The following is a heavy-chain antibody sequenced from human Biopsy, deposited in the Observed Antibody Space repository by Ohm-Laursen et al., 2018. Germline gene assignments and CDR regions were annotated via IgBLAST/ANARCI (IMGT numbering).Heavy chain of an antibody. CDR3: ARGVPHYDGSGFPLAGYWYFDL. V-gene: IGHV4-31*01. Sequence: SQTLYLTCTVSGGSIGGGEYYWNWIRQHPGKGLEWIGLISYSGTTFYNPSLESLLTISIDTSKNHFSLNLRSATAADTAVYYCARGVPHYDGSGFPLAGYWYFDLWGRGTLVTVSS. CDR2: ISYSGTT. CDR1: GGSIGGGEYY. D-gene: IGHD3-22*01. J-gene: IGHJ2*01.